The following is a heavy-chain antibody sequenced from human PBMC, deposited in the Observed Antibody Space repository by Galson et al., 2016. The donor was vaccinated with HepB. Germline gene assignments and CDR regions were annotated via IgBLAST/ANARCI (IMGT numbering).Heavy chain of an antibody. CDR1: GGTFSSYA. CDR3: ARGFVMVPTTIAWFDP. Sequence: SVKVSCKASGGTFSSYALTWVRQAPGQGLEWIGGIIPFFGTSNYAHKFQGRVTISADESTTTAYMELNSLRSGDTAVYYCARGFVMVPTTIAWFDPWGQGTRVTVSS. D-gene: IGHD2-2*01. J-gene: IGHJ5*02. CDR2: IIPFFGTS. V-gene: IGHV1-69*13.